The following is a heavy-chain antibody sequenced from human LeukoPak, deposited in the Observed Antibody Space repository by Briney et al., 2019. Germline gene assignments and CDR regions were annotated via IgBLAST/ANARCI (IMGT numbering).Heavy chain of an antibody. CDR2: MNPNSGNT. V-gene: IGHV1-8*01. J-gene: IGHJ6*03. D-gene: IGHD1-14*01. Sequence: GASVKVSCKASGYTFTSYDINWERQATGQGLEWMGWMNPNSGNTGYAQKFQGRVTMTRNTSISTAYMELSSLRSEDTAVYYCARGGMTSYYYYMDVWGKGTTVTVSS. CDR3: ARGGMTSYYYYMDV. CDR1: GYTFTSYD.